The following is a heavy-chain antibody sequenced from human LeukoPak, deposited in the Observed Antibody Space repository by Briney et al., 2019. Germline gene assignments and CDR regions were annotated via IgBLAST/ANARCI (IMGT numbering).Heavy chain of an antibody. Sequence: SETLSLTCAVYGGSFSGYYWSWIRQPPGKGLEGIGEINHSGSTNYNPSLKSRVTISVDTYKNQFSLKLSSVTAADTAVYYCARGQRITMIVVVITHGGYFDYWGQGTLVTVSS. J-gene: IGHJ4*02. CDR3: ARGQRITMIVVVITHGGYFDY. D-gene: IGHD3-22*01. CDR2: INHSGST. CDR1: GGSFSGYY. V-gene: IGHV4-34*01.